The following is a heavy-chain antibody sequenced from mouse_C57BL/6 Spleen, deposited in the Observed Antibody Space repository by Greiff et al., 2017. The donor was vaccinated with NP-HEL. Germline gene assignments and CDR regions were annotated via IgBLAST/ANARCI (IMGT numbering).Heavy chain of an antibody. CDR3: TRDYSNYLWYFDV. J-gene: IGHJ1*03. CDR1: GFTFTDYE. Sequence: QVQLQQSGAELVRPGASVTLSCKASGFTFTDYEMHWVKQTPVHGLEWIGAIDPETGGTAYNQKFKGKAILTADKSSSTAYMELRSLTSEDSAVYYCTRDYSNYLWYFDVWGTGTTVTVSS. V-gene: IGHV1-15*01. CDR2: IDPETGGT. D-gene: IGHD2-5*01.